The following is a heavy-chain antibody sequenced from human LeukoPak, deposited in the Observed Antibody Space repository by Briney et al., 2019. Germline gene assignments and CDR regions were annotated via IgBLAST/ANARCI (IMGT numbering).Heavy chain of an antibody. CDR1: GFTFSNSN. CDR2: LFGSTSSI. D-gene: IGHD6-13*01. CDR3: AKDFRIAAAGEIDY. Sequence: GGSLRLSCAASGFTFSNSNMNWIRQAPGKGLEWVSSLFGSTSSIYYADSVKGRFTISRDNAKNSLYLQMNSLRAEDTALYYCAKDFRIAAAGEIDYWGQGTLVTVSS. V-gene: IGHV3-21*04. J-gene: IGHJ4*02.